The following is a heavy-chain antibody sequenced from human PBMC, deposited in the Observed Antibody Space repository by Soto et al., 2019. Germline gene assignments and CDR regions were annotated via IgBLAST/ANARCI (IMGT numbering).Heavy chain of an antibody. V-gene: IGHV3-11*01. Sequence: QVQLVESGGALVKPGGSLRLSCAASGFTFSDYYMSWIRQAPGKGLEWVSYIDSRGRTISYADSVKGRFTISRDDAKNSLYLQMNSLRAEDTAVYYCARQAARNYFDFGGQGTLVTVSS. J-gene: IGHJ4*02. CDR2: IDSRGRTI. D-gene: IGHD6-6*01. CDR1: GFTFSDYY. CDR3: ARQAARNYFDF.